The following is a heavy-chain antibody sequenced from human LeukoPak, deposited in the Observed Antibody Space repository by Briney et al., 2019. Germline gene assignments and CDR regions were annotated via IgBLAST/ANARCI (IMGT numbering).Heavy chain of an antibody. Sequence: GGSLRLSCAASGFTFSSYGMHWVRQAPGKGLEWVAFIRYDGSNKYYVGSVKGRFTISRDNSKNTLYLQMNSLRAEDTAVYYCARVRRIAAAGSSFDYWGQGTPVTVSS. D-gene: IGHD6-13*01. J-gene: IGHJ4*02. V-gene: IGHV3-30*02. CDR1: GFTFSSYG. CDR2: IRYDGSNK. CDR3: ARVRRIAAAGSSFDY.